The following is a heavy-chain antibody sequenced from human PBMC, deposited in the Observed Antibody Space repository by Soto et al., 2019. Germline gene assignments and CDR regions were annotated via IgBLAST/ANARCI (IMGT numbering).Heavy chain of an antibody. CDR3: AREGSIFAPMDA. CDR1: GYTFTSYY. D-gene: IGHD3-3*01. Sequence: ASVKVSCKASGYTFTSYYIHWVRQAPGQGLEWMGIINPGGGTTTYAQKFQARVTLTSDTSTSTVYMDLRSLRSEDSAVYYCAREGSIFAPMDAWGQGTTVTVS. J-gene: IGHJ6*02. CDR2: INPGGGTT. V-gene: IGHV1-46*01.